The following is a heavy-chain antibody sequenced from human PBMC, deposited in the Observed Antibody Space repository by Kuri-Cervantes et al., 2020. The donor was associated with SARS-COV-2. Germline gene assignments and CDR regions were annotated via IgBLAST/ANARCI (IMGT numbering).Heavy chain of an antibody. V-gene: IGHV1-69*06. J-gene: IGHJ6*02. CDR2: IIPIFGTA. Sequence: SVKVSCKASGGTFSSYAISWVRQAPGQGLEWMGGIIPIFGTANYAQKFQGRVTITADKSTNTAYMELSSLRSEDTAVYYCARAPTTVVYYYYYGMDVWGQGTTVTVSS. CDR3: ARAPTTVVYYYYYGMDV. D-gene: IGHD4-23*01. CDR1: GGTFSSYA.